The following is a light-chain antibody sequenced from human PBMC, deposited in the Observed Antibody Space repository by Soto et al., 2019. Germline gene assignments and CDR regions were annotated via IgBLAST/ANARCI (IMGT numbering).Light chain of an antibody. V-gene: IGKV1-5*03. CDR3: QLNYSTPLA. Sequence: DIQMTQSPSTLSGSVGDRVTITCRASQTISSWLAWYQQKPGKAPKLLIYKASTLKSGVPSRFSGSGSGTEFTLTISSLQPDDFATYYCQLNYSTPLAFGGGTKVDIK. CDR1: QTISSW. J-gene: IGKJ4*01. CDR2: KAS.